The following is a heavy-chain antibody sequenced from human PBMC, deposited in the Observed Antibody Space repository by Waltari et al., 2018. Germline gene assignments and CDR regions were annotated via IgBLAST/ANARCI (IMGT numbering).Heavy chain of an antibody. Sequence: QVQLVQSGAEVKKPRASLKVSCKASGYTFTSYSTPWVRQALGQTLEWMGWINAGNGNTKYSQKLQGRITITRDTSASTAYMELSSMRSEDTAVYYCARDRRGITMVRGVINWFDPWGQGTLVTVSS. CDR1: GYTFTSYS. D-gene: IGHD3-10*01. CDR2: INAGNGNT. V-gene: IGHV1-3*01. J-gene: IGHJ5*02. CDR3: ARDRRGITMVRGVINWFDP.